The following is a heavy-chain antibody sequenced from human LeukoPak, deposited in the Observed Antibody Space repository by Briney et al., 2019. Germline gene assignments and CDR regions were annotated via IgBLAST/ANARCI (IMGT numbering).Heavy chain of an antibody. D-gene: IGHD3-22*01. CDR2: TRNKANSYTT. V-gene: IGHV3-72*01. CDR1: GFAFSNYE. CDR3: ARVYDSSAYLN. J-gene: IGHJ4*02. Sequence: PGGFLRLSCAASGFAFSNYEMNWVRQAPGKGLEWVGRTRNKANSYTTEYAASVKGRFTISRDDSKNSLYLQMNSLKTEDTAVYYCARVYDSSAYLNWGQGTLVTVSS.